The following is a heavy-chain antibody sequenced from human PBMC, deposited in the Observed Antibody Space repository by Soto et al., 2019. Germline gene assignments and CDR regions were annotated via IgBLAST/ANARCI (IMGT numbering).Heavy chain of an antibody. CDR2: IYHSGST. V-gene: IGHV4-4*02. J-gene: IGHJ6*02. CDR3: ARDHPIVVVPAAIVPLRYYGMDV. D-gene: IGHD2-2*01. CDR1: GGSISSSNW. Sequence: SETLSLTCAVSGGSISSSNWWSLVRQPPGKGLEWIGEIYHSGSTNYNPSLKSRVTISVDKSKNQFSLKLSSVTAADTAVYYCARDHPIVVVPAAIVPLRYYGMDVWGQGTTVTVSS.